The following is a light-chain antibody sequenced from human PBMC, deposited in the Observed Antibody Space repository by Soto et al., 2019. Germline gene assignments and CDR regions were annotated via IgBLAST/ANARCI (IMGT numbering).Light chain of an antibody. CDR3: NSYTSSTAYV. J-gene: IGLJ1*01. CDR2: EVS. CDR1: SSDVGLYNY. V-gene: IGLV2-14*01. Sequence: QSVLTQPASVSGSPGQSITISCTGASSDVGLYNYVSWYQLHPGKAPKLIIYEVSNRPSGVSNRFSGYKSGNTASLTISGLRAEDEADYYCNSYTSSTAYVFGTGTKVTV.